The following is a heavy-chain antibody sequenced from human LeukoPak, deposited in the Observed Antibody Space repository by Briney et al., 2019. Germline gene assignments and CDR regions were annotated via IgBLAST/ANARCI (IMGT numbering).Heavy chain of an antibody. CDR2: ISYDGSNK. D-gene: IGHD3-3*01. J-gene: IGHJ6*03. V-gene: IGHV3-30*03. Sequence: GGSLRLSCAASGFKFDDYGMSWVRQAPGKGLEWVAVISYDGSNKYYADSVKGRFTISRDNAKNSLYLQMNSLRAEDTAVYYCASSAYYDFWSAIRPPYYYYYMDVWGKGTTVTVSS. CDR3: ASSAYYDFWSAIRPPYYYYYMDV. CDR1: GFKFDDYG.